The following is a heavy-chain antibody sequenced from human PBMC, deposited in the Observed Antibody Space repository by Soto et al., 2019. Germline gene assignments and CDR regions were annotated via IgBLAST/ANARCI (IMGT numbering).Heavy chain of an antibody. CDR1: GFTFTSYA. CDR2: ISGSGGNT. Sequence: GGSLRLSCAAAGFTFTSYAMNWVRQAPGKGLEWVSAISGSGGNTYYADSVKGRFTISRDNSKNTLYLQMNSLRAEDTAVYCCAKDVSGYYYYGMDVWGRGTTVTVSS. V-gene: IGHV3-23*01. CDR3: AKDVSGYYYYGMDV. J-gene: IGHJ6*02.